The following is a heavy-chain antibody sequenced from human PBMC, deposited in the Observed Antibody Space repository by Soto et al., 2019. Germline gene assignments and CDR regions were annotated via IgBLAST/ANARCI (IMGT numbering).Heavy chain of an antibody. CDR1: GGTFSSYT. Sequence: QVQLVQSGAEVKKPGSSVKVSCKASGGTFSSYTISWVRQAPGQGLEWMGRIIPILGIANYAQKFQGRVTIPADKSTSAAYMEVSSLRCEDTAGYYWAGGGAMYSGSYSPVPGRGESMDVWGQGTTVTVSS. D-gene: IGHD1-26*01. V-gene: IGHV1-69*02. J-gene: IGHJ6*02. CDR2: IIPILGIA. CDR3: AGGGAMYSGSYSPVPGRGESMDV.